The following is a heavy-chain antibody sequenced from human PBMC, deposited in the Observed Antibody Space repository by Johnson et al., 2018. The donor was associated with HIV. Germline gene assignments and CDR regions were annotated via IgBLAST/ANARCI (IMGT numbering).Heavy chain of an antibody. Sequence: QVQLVESGGGVVQPGRSLRLSCAASGFTFSSYDIHWVRQAPGKGLEWVAGTSYDGSNKYYADSVKGRFTISRDNSKNTLYLQMNSLRAEDTAFYYCAREERTTMIVAGGWAPHGAFDIWGQGTMVTVSS. D-gene: IGHD3-22*01. J-gene: IGHJ3*02. V-gene: IGHV3-30-3*01. CDR3: AREERTTMIVAGGWAPHGAFDI. CDR1: GFTFSSYD. CDR2: TSYDGSNK.